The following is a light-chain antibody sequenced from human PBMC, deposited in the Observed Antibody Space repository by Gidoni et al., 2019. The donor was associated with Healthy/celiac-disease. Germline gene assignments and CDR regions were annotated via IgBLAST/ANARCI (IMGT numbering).Light chain of an antibody. CDR1: QGISNY. J-gene: IGKJ1*01. CDR2: AAS. CDR3: QKYNSALREWT. Sequence: DIQMTQSPSSLSASVGDRVTITCRASQGISNYLAWYQQKPGKVPKLLIYAASTSQSGVPSRFSGSGSGTDFTLTISSLQPEDVATYYCQKYNSALREWTFGQGTKVEIK. V-gene: IGKV1-27*01.